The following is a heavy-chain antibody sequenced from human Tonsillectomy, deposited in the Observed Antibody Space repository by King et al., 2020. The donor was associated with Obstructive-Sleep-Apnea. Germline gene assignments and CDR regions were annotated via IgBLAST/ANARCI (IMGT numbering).Heavy chain of an antibody. Sequence: VQLVESGGGLVKPGGSLRLSCAASGFTFMDYYMSWIRQAPGKGLEWVSYISRSGNTKYYADSVQGRFTLSRDNAKNSLYLQMNSLRAEDTAVYYCARHMVRGANNYWGQGTLVTVSS. D-gene: IGHD3-10*01. CDR2: ISRSGNTK. V-gene: IGHV3-11*01. CDR3: ARHMVRGANNY. J-gene: IGHJ4*02. CDR1: GFTFMDYY.